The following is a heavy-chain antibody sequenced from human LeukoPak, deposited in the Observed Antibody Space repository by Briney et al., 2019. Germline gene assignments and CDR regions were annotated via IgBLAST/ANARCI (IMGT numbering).Heavy chain of an antibody. CDR3: AQDVPAILGPTGGLAN. V-gene: IGHV3-43D*03. CDR1: GFTFADYA. D-gene: IGHD1-26*01. J-gene: IGHJ1*01. Sequence: GGSLRLSCAASGFTFADYAMQGVRQAPGEGLECVSLISWGGGIAYYADSGKGRFTICRYKNKNALHLQMNSLRTEDSALDYCAQDVPAILGPTGGLANWGQGTLVTVPS. CDR2: ISWGGGIA.